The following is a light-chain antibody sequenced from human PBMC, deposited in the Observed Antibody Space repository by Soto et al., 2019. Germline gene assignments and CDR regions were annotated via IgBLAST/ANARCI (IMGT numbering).Light chain of an antibody. CDR2: DAS. CDR3: QQYKSYSWT. V-gene: IGKV1-5*01. CDR1: QSISSY. Sequence: DIQMTQSPSSLSASVGDRVTITCRASQSISSYLNWYQQKAGKASKLLIYDASTLESGVPSRFSGSRSGTEFTLTISSLQPDDFATYYCQQYKSYSWTFGQGTKVDVK. J-gene: IGKJ1*01.